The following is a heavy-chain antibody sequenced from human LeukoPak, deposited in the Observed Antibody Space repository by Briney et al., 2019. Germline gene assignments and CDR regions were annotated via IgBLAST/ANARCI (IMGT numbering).Heavy chain of an antibody. J-gene: IGHJ4*02. CDR2: IKDISEGGTT. CDR3: ATSIAAAGLDY. CDR1: GFAVSNAW. Sequence: GGSLRLYCAASGFAVSNAWMSWVRHSQGKGLEWVGRIKDISEGGTTDYLAVVKDRFTISRNDSINTLFLQMKSLKSEDTAVYYCATSIAAAGLDYWGQGTLVTVSS. V-gene: IGHV3-15*01. D-gene: IGHD6-13*01.